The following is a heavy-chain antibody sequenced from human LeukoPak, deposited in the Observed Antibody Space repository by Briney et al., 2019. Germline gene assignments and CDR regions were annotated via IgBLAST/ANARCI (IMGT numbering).Heavy chain of an antibody. J-gene: IGHJ4*02. CDR3: AKGSSGYFFDL. CDR1: GFSFRSYA. Sequence: GGSLRLSCAASGFSFRSYAMSWVRQAPGKGLEWVSSILGSGGNTYYADSVKGRFTISRDNSENTLYLQMSSLRAEDTALYYCAKGSSGYFFDLWGQGTLVTVSS. D-gene: IGHD3-22*01. V-gene: IGHV3-23*01. CDR2: ILGSGGNT.